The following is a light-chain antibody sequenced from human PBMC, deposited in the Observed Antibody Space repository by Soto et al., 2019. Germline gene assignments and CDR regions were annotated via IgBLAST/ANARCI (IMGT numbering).Light chain of an antibody. Sequence: EIVLTQYPGTLSLSPGERATLSCRASQSVTSSFLAWYQQKPGQAPRLLIYGASSRAADIPDRFSGSGSGTDFTLTISRLEPEDFAVYYCPQYGSSPKTFGQGTKVEIK. CDR2: GAS. V-gene: IGKV3-20*01. CDR1: QSVTSSF. CDR3: PQYGSSPKT. J-gene: IGKJ1*01.